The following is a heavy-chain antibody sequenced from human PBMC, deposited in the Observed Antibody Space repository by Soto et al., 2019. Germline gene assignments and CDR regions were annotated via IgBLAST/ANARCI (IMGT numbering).Heavy chain of an antibody. J-gene: IGHJ2*01. CDR2: INWNSLSI. V-gene: IGHV3-9*01. CDR3: AKDRRAMNWYFDL. CDR1: GFTFDDYA. Sequence: EVQLVESGGGLGQPGRSLRLSCVASGFTFDDYAMHWVRQAPGRGLEWVAGINWNSLSIDYADSVKGRFTISRDNAKKSIFLQLNNLTTEDTALYYCAKDRRAMNWYFDLWGRGTRVTVSS.